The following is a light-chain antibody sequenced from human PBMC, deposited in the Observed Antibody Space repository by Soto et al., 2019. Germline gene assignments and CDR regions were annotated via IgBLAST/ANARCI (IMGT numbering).Light chain of an antibody. CDR3: QQYYSTPQT. V-gene: IGKV4-1*01. CDR1: QSGLYSCKNKDY. Sequence: DIEMPQSPDSLAVSLSERATINCKYSQSGLYSCKNKDYLAWYQQKPGQPPKLLIYWASNRESGVPDRFSGSGSETDFSLAISGLRAEDVAVYYCQQYYSTPQTFGQGTNVDIK. J-gene: IGKJ1*01. CDR2: WAS.